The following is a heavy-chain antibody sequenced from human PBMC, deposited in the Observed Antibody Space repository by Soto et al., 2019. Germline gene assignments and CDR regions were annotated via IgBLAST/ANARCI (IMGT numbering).Heavy chain of an antibody. Sequence: ASVKGSCKAPRYTFTSHYMHWVRQAPGQGLEWMGIINPSGGSTSYAQKFQGRVTMTRDTSTSTVYMELSSLRSEDTAVYYCARGRGGNDYYYYGMDVWGQGATVTVSS. J-gene: IGHJ6*02. CDR1: RYTFTSHY. CDR3: ARGRGGNDYYYYGMDV. CDR2: INPSGGST. D-gene: IGHD2-15*01. V-gene: IGHV1-46*01.